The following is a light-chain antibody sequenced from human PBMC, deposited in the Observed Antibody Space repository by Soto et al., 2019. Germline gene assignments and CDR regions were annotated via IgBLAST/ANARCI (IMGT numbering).Light chain of an antibody. CDR3: QQYSDWPPAYT. CDR1: QSVGTK. CDR2: GVS. J-gene: IGKJ2*01. V-gene: IGKV3-15*01. Sequence: EIVLTQSPATLSVSPGEGATLSCRASQSVGTKLAWYQQKPGQAPRLLIFGVSTRAIGVPARFSDSGSATDFSLTISNLESEDFAVYYCQQYSDWPPAYTFGQGTQLEIK.